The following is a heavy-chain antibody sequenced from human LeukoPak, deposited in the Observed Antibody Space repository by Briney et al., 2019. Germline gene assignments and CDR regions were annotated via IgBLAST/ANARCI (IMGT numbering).Heavy chain of an antibody. CDR3: ARVGRWLPDNWFDP. CDR1: GGSSSSGDYY. V-gene: IGHV4-30-4*08. D-gene: IGHD5-24*01. CDR2: IDYSGST. J-gene: IGHJ5*02. Sequence: SQTLSLTCTVSGGSSSSGDYYWSWIRQPPGKGLEWIGYIDYSGSTYYNPSLKSRVTISVDTSKNQFSLKLSSVTAADTAVYYCARVGRWLPDNWFDPWGQGTLVTVSS.